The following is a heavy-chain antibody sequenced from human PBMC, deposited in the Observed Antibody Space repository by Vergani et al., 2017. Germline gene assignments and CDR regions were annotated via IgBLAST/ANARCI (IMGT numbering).Heavy chain of an antibody. CDR2: IGGDGNT. V-gene: IGHV3-23*01. D-gene: IGHD5-12*01. CDR3: AKDYNIMGALHY. J-gene: IGHJ4*02. CDR1: GFSFSGNA. Sequence: EVQLLESGGGLVQPGGSLRLSCAASGFSFSGNAMSWVRQAPGKGLEWVSGIGGDGNTHYPDSVKGRFTISRDNSKNTLYLQMKTLRAEDTGVYYCAKDYNIMGALHYWGQGTLVAVSS.